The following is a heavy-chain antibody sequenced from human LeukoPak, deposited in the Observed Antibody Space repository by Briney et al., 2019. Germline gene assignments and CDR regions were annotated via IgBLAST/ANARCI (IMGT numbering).Heavy chain of an antibody. CDR2: IYYSGST. CDR1: GGSLTSYY. D-gene: IGHD6-19*01. J-gene: IGHJ4*02. CDR3: ARPYRSGWHGSFDY. Sequence: SGTLSLTCTVSGGSLTSYYWSWIRQPPGKGLEWIGNIYYSGSTDYNPSLKSRVTISVDTSKNQFSLKLSSVIAADTAVYYCARPYRSGWHGSFDYWGQGSLVTVSS. V-gene: IGHV4-59*01.